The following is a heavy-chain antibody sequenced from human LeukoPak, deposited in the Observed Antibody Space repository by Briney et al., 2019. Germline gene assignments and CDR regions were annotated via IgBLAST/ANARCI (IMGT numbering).Heavy chain of an antibody. V-gene: IGHV4-34*01. CDR2: INHSGST. J-gene: IGHJ5*02. D-gene: IGHD6-19*01. CDR3: ARGKGPVGSRVNWFDP. Sequence: SETLSLTCAVYGGSFSGYYWSWIRQPPGKGLEWIGEINHSGSTNYNPSLKSRVTISVDTSKNQFSLKLSSVTAADTAVYYCARGKGPVGSRVNWFDPWGQGTLVTVSS. CDR1: GGSFSGYY.